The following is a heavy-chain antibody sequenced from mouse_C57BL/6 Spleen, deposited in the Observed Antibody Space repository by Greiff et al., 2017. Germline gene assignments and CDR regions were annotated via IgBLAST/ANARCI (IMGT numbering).Heavy chain of an antibody. CDR3: AREDYAWYFDV. J-gene: IGHJ1*03. D-gene: IGHD1-1*01. V-gene: IGHV5-16*01. CDR2: INYDGSST. Sequence: EVMLVESEGGLVQPGSSMKLSCTASGFTFSDYYMAWVRQVPEKGLEWVANINYDGSSTYYLDSLKSRFIISRDNAKNILYLQMSSLKSEDTATYYCAREDYAWYFDVWGTGTTVTVSS. CDR1: GFTFSDYY.